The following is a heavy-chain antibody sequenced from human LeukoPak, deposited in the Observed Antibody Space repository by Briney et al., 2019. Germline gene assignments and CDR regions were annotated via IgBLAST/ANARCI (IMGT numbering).Heavy chain of an antibody. CDR1: GFTFSSYA. CDR3: AKGRVLPNYYDSSGYSLPDY. D-gene: IGHD3-22*01. CDR2: ISGSGGST. V-gene: IGHV3-23*01. Sequence: GGSLRLSCAASGFTFSSYAMSWVRQAPGKGLEWVSAISGSGGSTYYADSVKGRFTISRDNSKNTLYLQMNSLRAEDTAVYYCAKGRVLPNYYDSSGYSLPDYWGQGTLVTVSS. J-gene: IGHJ4*02.